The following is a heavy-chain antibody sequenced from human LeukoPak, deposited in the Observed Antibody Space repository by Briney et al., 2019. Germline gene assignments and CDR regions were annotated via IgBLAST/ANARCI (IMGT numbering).Heavy chain of an antibody. Sequence: GGSLRLSCAASGFTVSSNYMSWVRQAPGKGLEWVSVIYSGGSTYYADSVKGRFTISRDNSKNTLYLQMNSLRAEDTAVYYCARGHYDILTGSGPHDAFDIWGQGTMVTVSS. V-gene: IGHV3-53*01. CDR1: GFTVSSNY. CDR3: ARGHYDILTGSGPHDAFDI. CDR2: IYSGGST. D-gene: IGHD3-9*01. J-gene: IGHJ3*02.